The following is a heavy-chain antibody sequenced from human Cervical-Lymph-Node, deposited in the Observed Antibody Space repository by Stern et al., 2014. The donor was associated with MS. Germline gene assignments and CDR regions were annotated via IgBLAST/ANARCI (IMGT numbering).Heavy chain of an antibody. CDR3: TVDGSGWSY. CDR2: VRGNANGYAT. J-gene: IGHJ4*02. V-gene: IGHV3-73*01. Sequence: EVQLVQSGGGLVQPGGSLKLSCATSGFTFSVSAMHWVRQTSGKGLEWVGRVRGNANGYATTHAASVKGRFTISRAESQNMASLQMNSLKTEDTAVYYCTVDGSGWSYWGQGTLVTVSS. CDR1: GFTFSVSA. D-gene: IGHD6-19*01.